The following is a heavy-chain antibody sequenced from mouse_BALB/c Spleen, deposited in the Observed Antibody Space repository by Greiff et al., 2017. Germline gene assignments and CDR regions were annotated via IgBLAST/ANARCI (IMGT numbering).Heavy chain of an antibody. J-gene: IGHJ2*01. CDR3: VRQFYDGYYLFDY. Sequence: EVKLVESGGGLVQPKGSLKLSCAASGFTFNTYAMNWVRQAPGKGLEWVARIRSKSNNYATYYADSVKDRFTISRDDSQSMLYLQMNNLKTEDTAMYYCVRQFYDGYYLFDYWGQGTTLTVSS. D-gene: IGHD2-3*01. CDR1: GFTFNTYA. V-gene: IGHV10-1*02. CDR2: IRSKSNNYAT.